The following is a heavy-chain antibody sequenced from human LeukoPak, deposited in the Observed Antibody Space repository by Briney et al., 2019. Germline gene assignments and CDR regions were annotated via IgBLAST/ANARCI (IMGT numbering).Heavy chain of an antibody. Sequence: GASVKVSCKASGYTFTGYGISWVRQAPGQGLEWMGWINPNSGGTNYAQKFQGRVTMTRDTSISTAYMELSRLRSDDTAVYYCARALRYYDSSGRYGMDVWGQGTTVTVSS. CDR1: GYTFTGYG. CDR2: INPNSGGT. J-gene: IGHJ6*02. CDR3: ARALRYYDSSGRYGMDV. V-gene: IGHV1-2*02. D-gene: IGHD3-22*01.